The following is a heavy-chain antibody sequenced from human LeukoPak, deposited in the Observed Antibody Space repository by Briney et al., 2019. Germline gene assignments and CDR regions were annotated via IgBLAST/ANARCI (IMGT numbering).Heavy chain of an antibody. J-gene: IGHJ4*02. Sequence: GGSLRLSCAASGFTFNSYAMYWVRPAPGKGLEWISGIFGSGGSPHYADSVKGRFTISRDISQEIVYLQLDSLRVEDTALYYCVKSTVGYSSGRSPGWPVDYWGQGALVTVSS. CDR3: VKSTVGYSSGRSPGWPVDY. CDR1: GFTFNSYA. CDR2: IFGSGGSP. V-gene: IGHV3-23*01. D-gene: IGHD2-15*01.